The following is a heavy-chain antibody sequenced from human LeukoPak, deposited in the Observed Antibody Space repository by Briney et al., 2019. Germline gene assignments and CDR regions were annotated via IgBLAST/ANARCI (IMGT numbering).Heavy chain of an antibody. V-gene: IGHV3-7*01. J-gene: IGHJ4*02. CDR2: IKQDGSEK. CDR3: ARDLTARVPYFDY. D-gene: IGHD2-21*02. CDR1: GFTFSSYW. Sequence: GGSLRLSCAASGFTFSSYWMSWVRQAPGKGLEWVANIKQDGSEKHYVDSVKGRFTISRDNAKNSLYLQMNSLRAEDTAVYYCARDLTARVPYFDYWGQGTLVTVS.